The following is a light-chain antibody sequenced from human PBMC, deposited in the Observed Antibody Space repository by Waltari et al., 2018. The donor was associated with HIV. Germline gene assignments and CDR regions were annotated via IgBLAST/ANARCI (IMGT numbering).Light chain of an antibody. CDR3: QQFNTYPHT. CDR1: QGISSS. J-gene: IGKJ5*01. V-gene: IGKV1-13*02. CDR2: HAS. Sequence: AIQLTQSPSSLSASAGDRVTITCRASQGISSSLAWYQQKPGKAPKLLIYHASTLESGVPSSFSGSGSGTDFTLTISNLLPEDSATYYCQQFNTYPHTFGQGTRLEIK.